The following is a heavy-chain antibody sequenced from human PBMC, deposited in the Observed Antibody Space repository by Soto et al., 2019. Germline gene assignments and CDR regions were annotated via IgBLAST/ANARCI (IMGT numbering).Heavy chain of an antibody. CDR2: ISAYNGNT. D-gene: IGHD4-17*01. V-gene: IGHV1-18*01. CDR1: GYTFTSYG. J-gene: IGHJ6*02. Sequence: ASVKASSKASGYTFTSYGICWVRQAPGKGLEWMGWISAYNGNTNYAQKLQGRVTMTTDTSTSTAYMELRSLRSDDTAVYYCASNGGLRSLGLGGMDVWGQGTTVTVSS. CDR3: ASNGGLRSLGLGGMDV.